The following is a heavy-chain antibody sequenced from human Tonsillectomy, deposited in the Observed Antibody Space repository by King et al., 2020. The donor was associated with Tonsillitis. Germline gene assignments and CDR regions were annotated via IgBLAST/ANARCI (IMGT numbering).Heavy chain of an antibody. CDR1: GGSFSGYY. Sequence: VQLQQWGAGLLKPSETLSLTCAVYGGSFSGYYWSWIRQPPGKGLEWIGEINHSGSTNYNPSLKSRVTISVDTSKNQFSLKLSSVTAADTAVYYCASLSESGITWFDPWGQGTLVTVSS. D-gene: IGHD1-26*01. CDR2: INHSGST. J-gene: IGHJ5*02. CDR3: ASLSESGITWFDP. V-gene: IGHV4-34*01.